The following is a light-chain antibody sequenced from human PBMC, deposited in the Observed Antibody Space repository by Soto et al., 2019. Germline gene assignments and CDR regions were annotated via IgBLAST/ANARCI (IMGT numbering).Light chain of an antibody. CDR1: QYINTR. CDR2: QTS. CDR3: QQYNNWLIT. Sequence: ELVLTPSPATLSSFPGDRVTLSCRASQYINTRLAWYQHRPGQAPRLLIYQTSIRAAGIPARFSASGSGTDFTLAISSLQSEDFAVYYCQQYNNWLITFGQGTRLEI. J-gene: IGKJ5*01. V-gene: IGKV3D-15*01.